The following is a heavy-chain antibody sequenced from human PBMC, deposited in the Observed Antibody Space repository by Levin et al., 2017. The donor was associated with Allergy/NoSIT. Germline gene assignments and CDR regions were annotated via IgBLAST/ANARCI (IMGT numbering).Heavy chain of an antibody. CDR1: GFTFSSYA. V-gene: IGHV3-23*01. D-gene: IGHD3-10*01. Sequence: GESLKISCAASGFTFSSYAMSWVRQAPGKGLEWVSAISGSGGSTYYADSVKGRFTISRDNSKNTLYLQMNSLRAEDTAVYYCAKEQFFMVRGVTDYWGQGTLVTVSS. CDR3: AKEQFFMVRGVTDY. J-gene: IGHJ4*02. CDR2: ISGSGGST.